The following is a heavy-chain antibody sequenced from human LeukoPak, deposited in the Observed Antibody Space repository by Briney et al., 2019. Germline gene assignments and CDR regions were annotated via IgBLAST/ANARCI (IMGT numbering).Heavy chain of an antibody. Sequence: GASVKVSCKASGYTFTSYDINWVRQATGQGLGWMGWMNPNSGNTGYAQKFQGRVTITRNTSISTAYMELSSLRSEDTAVYYCAREVAGTGFDIWGQGTLVTVSS. CDR1: GYTFTSYD. V-gene: IGHV1-8*03. CDR3: AREVAGTGFDI. J-gene: IGHJ3*02. CDR2: MNPNSGNT. D-gene: IGHD6-19*01.